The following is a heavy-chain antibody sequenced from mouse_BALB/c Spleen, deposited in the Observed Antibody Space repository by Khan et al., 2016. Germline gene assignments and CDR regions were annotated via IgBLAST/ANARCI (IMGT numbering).Heavy chain of an antibody. Sequence: QIQLVQSGAELVKPGASVKLSCKASGYTFTECTIHWVKQRSGQGLEWIGWFYPESGRIRNNEKFKDKATLTADKSSSTVYMELRRLTSEDSAVYFCVRHEFTTAPFAYWGQGTLVTVSA. V-gene: IGHV1-62-2*01. D-gene: IGHD1-2*01. J-gene: IGHJ3*01. CDR3: VRHEFTTAPFAY. CDR2: FYPESGRI. CDR1: GYTFTECT.